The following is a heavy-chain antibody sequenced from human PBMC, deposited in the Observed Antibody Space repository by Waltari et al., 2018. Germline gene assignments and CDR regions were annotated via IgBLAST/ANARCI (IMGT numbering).Heavy chain of an antibody. D-gene: IGHD3-10*01. CDR1: GYTLTELS. CDR2: ISGSGGST. J-gene: IGHJ2*01. V-gene: IGHV3-23*04. Sequence: VQLVQSGAEVKKPGASVKVSCKVSGYTLTELSMHWVRQAPGKGLEWVSAISGSGGSTYYADSVKGRFTISRDNSKNTLYLQMNSLRAEDTAVYYCAKEKESAGAKHFDLWGRGTLVTVSS. CDR3: AKEKESAGAKHFDL.